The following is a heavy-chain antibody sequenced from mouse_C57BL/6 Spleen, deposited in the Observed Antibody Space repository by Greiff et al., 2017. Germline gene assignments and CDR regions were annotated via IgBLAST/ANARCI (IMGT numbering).Heavy chain of an antibody. J-gene: IGHJ4*01. Sequence: EVKLMESGGGLVKPGGSLKLSCAASGFTFSDYGMHWVRQAPETGLEWVAYISSGSSTIYYADTVKGRFTISRDNAKNTLFLQMTSLRSEDTAMDYCARLRRGCYAMDYWGQGTSVTVSS. D-gene: IGHD2-12*01. CDR3: ARLRRGCYAMDY. CDR1: GFTFSDYG. V-gene: IGHV5-17*01. CDR2: ISSGSSTI.